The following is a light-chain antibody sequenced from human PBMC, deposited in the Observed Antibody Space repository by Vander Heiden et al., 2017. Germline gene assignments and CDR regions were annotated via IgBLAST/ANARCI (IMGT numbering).Light chain of an antibody. CDR1: SSNIGSNT. CDR2: STN. Sequence: QSVLTQPPSAPGPTGPRVTISCSGSSSNIGSNTVNWYQHLPGAAPKLLMYSTNQRPSGVPDRFSGSKYGTSASLAISGLQSEDEADYYCATWDDSLSGWVFGGGTKLTVL. CDR3: ATWDDSLSGWV. J-gene: IGLJ3*02. V-gene: IGLV1-44*01.